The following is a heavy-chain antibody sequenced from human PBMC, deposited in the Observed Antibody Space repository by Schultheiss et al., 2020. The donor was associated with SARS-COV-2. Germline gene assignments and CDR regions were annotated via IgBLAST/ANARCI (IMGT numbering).Heavy chain of an antibody. CDR1: GGSFSGYY. V-gene: IGHV4-34*01. Sequence: SETLSLTCAVYGGSFSGYYWSWIRQPPGKGLEWIGEINHRGSSNYKPSLQSRVTISVDTSKNQFSLKLSSVTAADTAVYYCASGYHNWFDSWGQGTLVTVSS. CDR3: ASGYHNWFDS. J-gene: IGHJ5*01. CDR2: INHRGSS. D-gene: IGHD3-16*02.